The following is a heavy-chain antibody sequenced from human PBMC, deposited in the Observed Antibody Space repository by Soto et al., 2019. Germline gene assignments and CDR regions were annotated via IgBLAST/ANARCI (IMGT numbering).Heavy chain of an antibody. D-gene: IGHD3-16*01. V-gene: IGHV3-30-3*01. CDR2: ISYDGSNK. J-gene: IGHJ4*02. Sequence: VQLVESGGGLVQPGGSLRLSCAASGFSFSSYAMHWVRQAPGKGLEWVAVISYDGSNKYYADSVKGRFTISRDNSNNTLYLHMNSLRAEDTAVYYGARNYRGSYNFDYRGQGTLVTVSS. CDR1: GFSFSSYA. CDR3: ARNYRGSYNFDY.